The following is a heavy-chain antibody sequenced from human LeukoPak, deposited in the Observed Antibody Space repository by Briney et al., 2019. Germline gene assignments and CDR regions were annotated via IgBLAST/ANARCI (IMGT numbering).Heavy chain of an antibody. J-gene: IGHJ5*02. V-gene: IGHV3-21*01. CDR3: ARVILGIVGQFDP. D-gene: IGHD1-26*01. Sequence: GGSLRLSCAASGFTFSSYSMNWIRQAPGKGLEWVSSISSSSSYIYYADSVKGRFTISRDNAKNSLYLQMNSLRAEGTAVYYCARVILGIVGQFDPWGQGTLVTVSS. CDR1: GFTFSSYS. CDR2: ISSSSSYI.